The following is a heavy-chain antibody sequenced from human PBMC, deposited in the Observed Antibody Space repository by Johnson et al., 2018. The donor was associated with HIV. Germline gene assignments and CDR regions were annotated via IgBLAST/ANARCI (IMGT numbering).Heavy chain of an antibody. CDR3: AREGSVGATIFTMFDAFDI. D-gene: IGHD1-26*01. V-gene: IGHV3-11*04. J-gene: IGHJ3*02. Sequence: QVQLVESGGGLVKPGGSLRLSCAVSGFTFSDHYMSWIRQAPGKGLEWVSYISSSSSSIYYADSVKGRFTISRDNAKNSLYLQINSLRAEDTAVYYCAREGSVGATIFTMFDAFDIWGQGTMVTVSS. CDR1: GFTFSDHY. CDR2: ISSSSSSI.